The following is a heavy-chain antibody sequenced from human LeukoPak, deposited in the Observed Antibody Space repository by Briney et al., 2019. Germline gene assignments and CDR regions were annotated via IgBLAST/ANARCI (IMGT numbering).Heavy chain of an antibody. V-gene: IGHV3-21*01. J-gene: IGHJ4*02. CDR1: GFTFSSYS. D-gene: IGHD4-23*01. CDR3: ATREKAGNSIDY. Sequence: GGSLRLSCAASGFTFSSYSMNWARQAPGKGLEWVSSISSSSSYIYYADSVKGRFTISRDNAKNSLYLQMNSLRAEDTAVYYCATREKAGNSIDYWGQGTLVTVPS. CDR2: ISSSSSYI.